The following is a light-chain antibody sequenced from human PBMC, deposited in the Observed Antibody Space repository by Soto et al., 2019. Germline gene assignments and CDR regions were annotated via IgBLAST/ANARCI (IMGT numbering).Light chain of an antibody. J-gene: IGKJ1*01. V-gene: IGKV1-5*01. CDR2: DAS. CDR3: KQYNSYSPET. CDR1: QSISRL. Sequence: DIQMTQFPSTLFASVRDRVTITCRARQSISRLLAWYQQKPGKAPKLLIYDASNLEKGVPSRFSGRGSGTECTLPISSLQHDDFATCYSKQYNSYSPETFGQGTKVEI.